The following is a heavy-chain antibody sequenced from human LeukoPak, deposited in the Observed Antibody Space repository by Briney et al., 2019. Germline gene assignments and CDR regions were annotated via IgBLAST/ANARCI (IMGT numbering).Heavy chain of an antibody. Sequence: GGSLRLSCAASGSTFSSYWMSWVRQAPGNGLEWVANIKQDGSEKYYVDSVKGRFTISRDNAKNSLYLQMNSLRAEDTAVYYCARSQTTYYYDSSGYYYHDYWGQGTLVTVSS. J-gene: IGHJ4*02. CDR3: ARSQTTYYYDSSGYYYHDY. CDR2: IKQDGSEK. V-gene: IGHV3-7*01. D-gene: IGHD3-22*01. CDR1: GSTFSSYW.